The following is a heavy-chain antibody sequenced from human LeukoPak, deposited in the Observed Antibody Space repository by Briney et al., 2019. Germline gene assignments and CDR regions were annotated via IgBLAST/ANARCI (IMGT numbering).Heavy chain of an antibody. CDR3: APGKEAYDYVWGSYRYPLDY. V-gene: IGHV3-23*01. D-gene: IGHD3-16*02. Sequence: GGSLRLSCAASGFTFSSYAMSWVRQAPGKELEWVSAISGSGGSTYYADSVKGRFTISRDNSKNTLYLQMNSLRAEDTAVYYCAPGKEAYDYVWGSYRYPLDYWGQGTLVTVSS. J-gene: IGHJ4*02. CDR1: GFTFSSYA. CDR2: ISGSGGST.